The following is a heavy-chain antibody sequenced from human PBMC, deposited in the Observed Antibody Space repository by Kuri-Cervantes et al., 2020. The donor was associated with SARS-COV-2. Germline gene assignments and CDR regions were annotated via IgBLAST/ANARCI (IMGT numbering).Heavy chain of an antibody. V-gene: IGHV2-26*01. CDR1: GFSLSNARMG. CDR2: IFSNDEK. D-gene: IGHD3-22*01. J-gene: IGHJ3*02. CDR3: ARIREYYYDSSGSASGAFDI. Sequence: SGPTLVKPTETLTLTCTVSGFSLSNARMGVSWIRQPPGRALEWLAHIFSNDEKSYSTSLKSRLTISKDTSKNQVVLTMTNMDPVDTATYYCARIREYYYDSSGSASGAFDIWGQGTMVTVSS.